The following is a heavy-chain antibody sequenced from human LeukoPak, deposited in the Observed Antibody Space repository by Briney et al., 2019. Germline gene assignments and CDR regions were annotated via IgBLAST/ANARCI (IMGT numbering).Heavy chain of an antibody. CDR1: GYTFSSYS. J-gene: IGHJ4*02. Sequence: GGSLRLSCAASGYTFSSYSMNWVRQAPGKGLEWVSSISSSSSYIYYADSVKGRFTISRDNAKNSLYLQMNSLRAEDTAVYYCARDNPKLGYCTNGVCYRSPRRANHFDYWGQGTLVTVSS. V-gene: IGHV3-21*01. CDR2: ISSSSSYI. D-gene: IGHD2-8*01. CDR3: ARDNPKLGYCTNGVCYRSPRRANHFDY.